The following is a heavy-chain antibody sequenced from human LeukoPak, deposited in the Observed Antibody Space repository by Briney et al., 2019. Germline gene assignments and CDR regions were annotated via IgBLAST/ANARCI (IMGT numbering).Heavy chain of an antibody. V-gene: IGHV4-31*03. D-gene: IGHD4-17*01. CDR2: IYYSGST. Sequence: SQTLSLTCTVSGGSISSGGYYWSWTRHHPGKGLEWLGYIYYSGSTSYNPSLKSRVTISVDTSKNQFSLKLSSVTAADTAVYYCARWSEDYVARTRFDYWGQGTLVTVSS. CDR1: GGSISSGGYY. CDR3: ARWSEDYVARTRFDY. J-gene: IGHJ4*02.